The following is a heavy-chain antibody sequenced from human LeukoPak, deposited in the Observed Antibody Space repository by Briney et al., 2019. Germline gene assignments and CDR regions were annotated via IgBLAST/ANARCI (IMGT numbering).Heavy chain of an antibody. CDR3: ARTAPPYYDFWSGHGGWFDP. CDR2: ISNTGST. Sequence: SETLSLTCTVSGGSISGYHWNWIRQPPGKGLEWIGQISNTGSTVYNPPLKSRVLISVDTSKNQFSLKLSSVTAADTAVYYCARTAPPYYDFWSGHGGWFDPWGQGTLVTVSS. D-gene: IGHD3-3*01. J-gene: IGHJ5*02. V-gene: IGHV4-59*01. CDR1: GGSISGYH.